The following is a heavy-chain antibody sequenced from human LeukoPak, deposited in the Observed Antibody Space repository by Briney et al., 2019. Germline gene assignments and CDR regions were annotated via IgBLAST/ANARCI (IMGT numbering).Heavy chain of an antibody. Sequence: PSETLSLTCAVYARSFGGYYWSWIRQPPGKGREWNGEINHSGSTNFNPSIKSRVTISVDQSKNQFSLKLSSVTAEDTAVYYCARGRKIVVVPAATYWYFDLWGRGTLVTVSS. D-gene: IGHD2-2*01. V-gene: IGHV4-34*01. CDR1: ARSFGGYY. CDR3: ARGRKIVVVPAATYWYFDL. J-gene: IGHJ2*01. CDR2: INHSGST.